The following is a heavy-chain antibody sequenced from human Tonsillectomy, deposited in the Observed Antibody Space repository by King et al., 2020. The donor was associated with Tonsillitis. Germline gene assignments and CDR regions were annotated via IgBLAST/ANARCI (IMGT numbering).Heavy chain of an antibody. D-gene: IGHD3-16*01. Sequence: QLVQSGGGLVKPGGSLRLSCAASGFTFSDYYMSWIRQAPGKGLEWVSYISSSSSYTNYADSVKGRFTISRDNAKNSLYLQMNSLRAEDTAVYYCARVGGGAASDVFDIWGQGTMVTVSS. CDR2: ISSSSSYT. V-gene: IGHV3-11*06. J-gene: IGHJ3*02. CDR1: GFTFSDYY. CDR3: ARVGGGAASDVFDI.